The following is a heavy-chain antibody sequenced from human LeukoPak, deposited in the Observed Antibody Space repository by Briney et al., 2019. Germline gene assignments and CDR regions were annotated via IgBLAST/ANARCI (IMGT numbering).Heavy chain of an antibody. V-gene: IGHV1-2*02. CDR2: IKPSSGGT. D-gene: IGHD3-10*01. Sequence: ASVKVSCKASGCTFTGYYIHWVRQAPGQGLEWMGWIKPSSGGTNYAQNFQGRVTMTRDTSINTAYMELSRLRSDDTAVHYCARDLMVRGPMDVWGKGTTVTVSS. CDR3: ARDLMVRGPMDV. CDR1: GCTFTGYY. J-gene: IGHJ6*03.